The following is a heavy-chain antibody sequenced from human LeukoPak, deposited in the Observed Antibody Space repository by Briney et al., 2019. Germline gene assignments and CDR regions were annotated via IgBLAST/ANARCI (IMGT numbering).Heavy chain of an antibody. Sequence: SETLSLTCTVSGGSINNYYWSWIRQSPGKGLEWIGYIYYSGSTNYNPSLKCRVTISVDTSKNQFSLKLSSVTAADTAVYYCARDTWSGSLDYWGQGTLVTVSS. CDR1: GGSINNYY. D-gene: IGHD3-3*01. V-gene: IGHV4-59*01. J-gene: IGHJ4*02. CDR2: IYYSGST. CDR3: ARDTWSGSLDY.